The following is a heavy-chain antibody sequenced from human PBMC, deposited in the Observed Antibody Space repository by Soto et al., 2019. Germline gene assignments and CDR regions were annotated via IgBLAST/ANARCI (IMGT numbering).Heavy chain of an antibody. V-gene: IGHV1-8*01. CDR3: AVGSGWYDFDY. D-gene: IGHD6-19*01. Sequence: ASVKVSCTASGYTFTSYDINWVRQATGQGLEWMGWMNPNSGNTDYAQKFQGRVTMTRNTSMSTAYMELSSLRSDDTAVYYCAVGSGWYDFDYWGQGTLVTVSS. CDR1: GYTFTSYD. J-gene: IGHJ4*02. CDR2: MNPNSGNT.